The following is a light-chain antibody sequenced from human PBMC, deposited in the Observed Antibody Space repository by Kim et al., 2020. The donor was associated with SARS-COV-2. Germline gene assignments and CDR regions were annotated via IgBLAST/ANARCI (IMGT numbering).Light chain of an antibody. Sequence: LPPEKRPTPSVRARRSVRSSLLAWYQQNPGQAPRLLIYEAFKRVAGIPDRFSGSGSGTDFTLTISRPEPEDFAMYYCQQYGSSPYTFGQGTKLEIK. CDR2: EAF. CDR3: QQYGSSPYT. V-gene: IGKV3-20*01. CDR1: RSVRSSL. J-gene: IGKJ2*01.